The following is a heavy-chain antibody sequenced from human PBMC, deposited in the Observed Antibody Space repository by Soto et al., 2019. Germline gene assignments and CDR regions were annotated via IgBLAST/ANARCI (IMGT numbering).Heavy chain of an antibody. CDR3: ARGEITLLGGMDV. J-gene: IGHJ6*02. Sequence: SATLSLTCTLPGRCFRGDYWGRGSRQTGKGLEWIGEINHSGTSNYHPSLKSRVTISVATSKNQFSLTVNSVTPADTAVYYCARGEITLLGGMDVWGQGTTV. V-gene: IGHV4-34*01. CDR2: INHSGTS. CDR1: GRCFRGDY. D-gene: IGHD3-10*01.